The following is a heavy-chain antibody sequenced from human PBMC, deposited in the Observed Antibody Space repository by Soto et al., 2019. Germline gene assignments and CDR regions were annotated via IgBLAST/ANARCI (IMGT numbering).Heavy chain of an antibody. CDR1: GDTFSFYT. J-gene: IGHJ4*02. D-gene: IGHD3-10*01. CDR3: ATSYGSGYRAFDY. Sequence: SVKVSCKASGDTFSFYTINWVRQAPGLGLEWVGRINPILSMSNYAQKFQGRVTMTADKSTNTAYMELRSLRSEDTAMYYCATSYGSGYRAFDYRGQGALVTVSS. CDR2: INPILSMS. V-gene: IGHV1-69*02.